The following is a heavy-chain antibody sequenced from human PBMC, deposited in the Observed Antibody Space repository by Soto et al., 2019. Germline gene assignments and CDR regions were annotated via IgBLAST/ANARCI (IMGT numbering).Heavy chain of an antibody. J-gene: IGHJ4*02. CDR2: IYYSGST. Sequence: SETLSLTCTVSGGSISSSSYYWGWIRQPPGKGLEWIGSIYYSGSTYYNPSLKSRVTISVDTSKNQFSLKLSSVTAADTAVYYCASLGTIFLSGDRVYWGQGTLVTVSS. V-gene: IGHV4-39*01. CDR1: GGSISSSSYY. CDR3: ASLGTIFLSGDRVY. D-gene: IGHD3-9*01.